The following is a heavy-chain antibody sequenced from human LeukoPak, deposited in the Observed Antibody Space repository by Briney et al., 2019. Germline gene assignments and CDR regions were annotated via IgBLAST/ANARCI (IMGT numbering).Heavy chain of an antibody. D-gene: IGHD2-15*01. J-gene: IGHJ6*02. V-gene: IGHV3-30*02. Sequence: GGSLRLSCAASGFTFSSYGMHWVRQAPGKGLEWVAFIRYDGSNKYYADSVKGRFTISRDNSKNTLYLQMNSLRAEDTAVYYCAKEVVVVADLYGMDVWGQGTTVTVSS. CDR3: AKEVVVVADLYGMDV. CDR1: GFTFSSYG. CDR2: IRYDGSNK.